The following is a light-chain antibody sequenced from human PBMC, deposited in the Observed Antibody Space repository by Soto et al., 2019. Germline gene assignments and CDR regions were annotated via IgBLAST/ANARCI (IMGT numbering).Light chain of an antibody. Sequence: QSALTQPRSVSGSPGQSVTISCTGTSSDVGGYNYVSWYQQHPGKAPKLMIYDVSKRPSGVPDRFSGSKSGNTASLTISGLQAVDDAEFWCCTYAGSNVFGTGTKLTVL. J-gene: IGLJ1*01. CDR2: DVS. V-gene: IGLV2-11*01. CDR1: SSDVGGYNY. CDR3: CTYAGSNV.